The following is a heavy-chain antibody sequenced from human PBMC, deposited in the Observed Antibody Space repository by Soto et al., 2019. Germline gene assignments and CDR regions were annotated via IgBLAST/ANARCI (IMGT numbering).Heavy chain of an antibody. CDR1: GFTFSNAW. J-gene: IGHJ6*03. CDR3: TTVRQGEYCSSTSCYYYYYMDV. D-gene: IGHD2-2*01. V-gene: IGHV3-15*01. Sequence: GGSLRLSCAASGFTFSNAWMSWVRQAPGKGLEWVGRIKSKTDGGTTDYAAPVKGRFTISRDDSKNTLYLQMNSLKTEDTAVYYCTTVRQGEYCSSTSCYYYYYMDVWGKGTTGTVSS. CDR2: IKSKTDGGTT.